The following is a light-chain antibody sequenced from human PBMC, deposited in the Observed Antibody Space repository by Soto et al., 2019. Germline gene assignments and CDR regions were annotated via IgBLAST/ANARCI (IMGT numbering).Light chain of an antibody. CDR3: GTWDSGLSAWV. Sequence: QSVLTQPPSVSAAPGQKVAISCSGSSSNIGSNYVSWYQQLPGTAPKLLIFDDNKRPSGIPDRFSGSKSGTSATLGITGLQTGDEADYYCGTWDSGLSAWVFGGGTKLTVL. CDR1: SSNIGSNY. J-gene: IGLJ3*02. V-gene: IGLV1-51*01. CDR2: DDN.